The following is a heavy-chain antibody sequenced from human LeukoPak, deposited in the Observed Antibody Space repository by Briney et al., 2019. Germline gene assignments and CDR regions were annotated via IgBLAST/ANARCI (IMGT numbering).Heavy chain of an antibody. CDR2: INPNSGGT. Sequence: ASAKVSCKASGYTFTGYYMHWVRQAPGQGLEWMGWINPNSGGTNYAQKFQGRVTMTRDTSISTAYMELSRLRSDDTAVYYCAIAAAGSPSPFDYWGQGTLVTVSS. V-gene: IGHV1-2*02. CDR3: AIAAAGSPSPFDY. CDR1: GYTFTGYY. D-gene: IGHD6-13*01. J-gene: IGHJ4*02.